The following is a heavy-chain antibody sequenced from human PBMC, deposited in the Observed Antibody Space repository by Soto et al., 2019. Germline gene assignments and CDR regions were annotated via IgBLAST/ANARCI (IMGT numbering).Heavy chain of an antibody. CDR1: GFTFSSYD. D-gene: IGHD4-4*01. CDR3: ARATADDAFDI. CDR2: IGTAGDT. J-gene: IGHJ3*02. V-gene: IGHV3-13*01. Sequence: PGGSLRLSCAASGFTFSSYDVHWVRQATGKGLEWVSAIGTAGDTYYPGSVKGRFTISRENAKNSLYLQMNSLRAGDTAVYYCARATADDAFDIWGQGTMVTVSS.